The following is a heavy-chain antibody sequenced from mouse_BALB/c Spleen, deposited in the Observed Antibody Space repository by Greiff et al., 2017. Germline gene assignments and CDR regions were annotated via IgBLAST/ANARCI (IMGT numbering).Heavy chain of an antibody. CDR3: ARHYYGSSYVY. CDR2: INSGGSYT. J-gene: IGHJ2*01. Sequence: EVKLMESGGGLVQPGGSLKLSCAASGFTFSSYGMSWVRQTPDKRLELVATINSGGSYTYYPDSVKGRFTISRDNAKNTLYLQMSSLKSEDTAMYYCARHYYGSSYVYWGQGTTLTVSS. CDR1: GFTFSSYG. V-gene: IGHV5-6*03. D-gene: IGHD1-1*01.